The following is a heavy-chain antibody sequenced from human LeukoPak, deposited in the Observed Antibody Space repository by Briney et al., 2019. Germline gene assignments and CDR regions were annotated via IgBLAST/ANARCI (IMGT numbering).Heavy chain of an antibody. D-gene: IGHD2-15*01. CDR1: GGSISSYY. V-gene: IGHV4-59*06. Sequence: SETLSLTCTVSGGSISSYYWSWIRQHPGMGLEWIGYIYYSGSTYYNPSLKSRITISVDTSKNQFSLKLTSVTAADTAVYYCAREGRRGLRDYYFDYWGQGTLVTVSS. CDR3: AREGRRGLRDYYFDY. J-gene: IGHJ4*02. CDR2: IYYSGST.